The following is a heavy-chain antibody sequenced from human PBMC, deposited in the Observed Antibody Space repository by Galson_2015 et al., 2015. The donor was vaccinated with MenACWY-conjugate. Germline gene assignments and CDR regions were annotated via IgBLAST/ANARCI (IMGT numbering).Heavy chain of an antibody. CDR1: GSNFDNFW. CDR3: ARPLFQGSVKPAAFNV. Sequence: QSGAEVKKPGESLQISCKASGSNFDNFWIGWVRQMPGNRPEWMGVIFPGDSETRYTPAFQGRVTISVDKSVTTAYLQWDSVKASDAAIYFCARPLFQGSVKPAAFNVWGRGTLVAVSS. CDR2: IFPGDSET. J-gene: IGHJ4*03. D-gene: IGHD3-3*02. V-gene: IGHV5-51*01.